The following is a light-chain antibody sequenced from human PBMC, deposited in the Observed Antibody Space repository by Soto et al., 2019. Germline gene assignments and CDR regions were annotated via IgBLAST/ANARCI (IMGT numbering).Light chain of an antibody. CDR2: WAS. Sequence: DIVMTQSPDSLAVSLGERATINCKSTQSVLFSPNNMNYLAWYQQKPGQPPKLLLYWASTRDSGVPDRFSGSGSGTDFTLTISSLQAEDVAVYYCQQYYSTPPTFGQGTKLEIK. J-gene: IGKJ2*01. V-gene: IGKV4-1*01. CDR1: QSVLFSPNNMNY. CDR3: QQYYSTPPT.